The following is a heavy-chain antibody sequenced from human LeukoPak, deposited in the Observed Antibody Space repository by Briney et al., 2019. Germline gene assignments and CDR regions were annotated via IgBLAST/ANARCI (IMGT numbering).Heavy chain of an antibody. D-gene: IGHD3-22*01. CDR1: GFTFSYYW. CDR2: ISNDGSDI. V-gene: IGHV3-74*01. CDR3: ARISSGYDAFDI. J-gene: IGHJ3*02. Sequence: TGGSLRLSCAASGFTFSYYWMHWVRQAPGKGLVWVSRISNDGSDIRHADSVKGRFTVSRDNAKNTVYLQMNSLRAEDTAVYYCARISSGYDAFDIWGQGTMVTVSS.